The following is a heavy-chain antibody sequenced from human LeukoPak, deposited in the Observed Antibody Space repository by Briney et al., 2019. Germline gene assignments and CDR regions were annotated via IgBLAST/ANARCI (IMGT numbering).Heavy chain of an antibody. CDR3: ARTYDYVWGSYSHPYYFDY. J-gene: IGHJ4*02. V-gene: IGHV4-34*01. CDR1: GGSFSGYY. D-gene: IGHD3-16*01. CDR2: INHSGST. Sequence: SETLSLTCAVYGGSFSGYYWSWIRQPPGKGLEWIGEINHSGSTNYNPSLKSRVTISVDTSKNQFSLKLSSVTAADTAVYYCARTYDYVWGSYSHPYYFDYWGQGTLVTVSS.